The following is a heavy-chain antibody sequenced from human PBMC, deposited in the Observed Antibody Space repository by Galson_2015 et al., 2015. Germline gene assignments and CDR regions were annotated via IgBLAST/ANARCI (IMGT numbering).Heavy chain of an antibody. D-gene: IGHD3-3*01. Sequence: SLRLSCAASGFTFSDYYMSWIRQAPGKGLEWVSYISSSGSTIYYADSVKGRFTISRDNAKNSLYLQMNSLRAEDTAVYYCARDRVPNYDFWSGPGNWFDPWGQGTLVTVSS. CDR3: ARDRVPNYDFWSGPGNWFDP. CDR2: ISSSGSTI. CDR1: GFTFSDYY. J-gene: IGHJ5*02. V-gene: IGHV3-11*01.